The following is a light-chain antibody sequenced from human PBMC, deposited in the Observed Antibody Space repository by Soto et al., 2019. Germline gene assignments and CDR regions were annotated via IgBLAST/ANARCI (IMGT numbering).Light chain of an antibody. J-gene: IGKJ1*01. Sequence: EIVLTQSPGTLSLSPGERATLSCRASQSVSSDYLAWYRQKPGQAPRLLIYGASSRATGIPDRFSGSGSGTDFTLTISRLEPEDFAVYYCQQYGSAPRTFDQGTKVEIK. CDR2: GAS. CDR1: QSVSSDY. V-gene: IGKV3-20*01. CDR3: QQYGSAPRT.